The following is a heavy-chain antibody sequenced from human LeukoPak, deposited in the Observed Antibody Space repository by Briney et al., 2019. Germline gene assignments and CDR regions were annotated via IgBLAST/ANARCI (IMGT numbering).Heavy chain of an antibody. CDR2: ISSSSSYI. CDR1: GFTFSSYS. D-gene: IGHD6-19*01. V-gene: IGHV3-21*01. J-gene: IGHJ5*02. CDR3: AREGGSGWYSGWFDP. Sequence: GGSLRLSCAASGFTFSSYSMNWVRQAPGKGLEWVSSISSSSSYIYYADSVKGRFTISRDNAKNSLYLQMNSLRAEDTAVYYCAREGGSGWYSGWFDPWGQGTLVTVSS.